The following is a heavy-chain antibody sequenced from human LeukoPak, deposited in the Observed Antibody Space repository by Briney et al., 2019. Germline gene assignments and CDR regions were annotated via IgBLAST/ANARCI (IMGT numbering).Heavy chain of an antibody. Sequence: GSLRLSCAASEFTFSTYAMHWVRQAPGKGLEWVSAISGSGGSTYYADSVKGRFTISSDNSKNTLYLQMNSLRAEDTAVYYCAKSQSHFVVVVAAITPEYWGQGTLVTVSS. J-gene: IGHJ4*02. CDR3: AKSQSHFVVVVAAITPEY. CDR1: EFTFSTYA. D-gene: IGHD2-15*01. V-gene: IGHV3-23*01. CDR2: ISGSGGST.